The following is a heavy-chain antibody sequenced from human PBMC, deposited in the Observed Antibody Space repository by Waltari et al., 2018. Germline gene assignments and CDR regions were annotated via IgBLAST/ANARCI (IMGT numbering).Heavy chain of an antibody. CDR3: ARVYWPRGFDY. Sequence: EVRLVESGGGLVQPGGSLSLSRAAPGFNFRSYWMSWVRQAPGKGLEWVANIKQDGSDKYYVDSVEGRFTVSRDNAKNSLYLQMNSLRAEDTAVYYCARVYWPRGFDYWGQGTLVTVSS. CDR1: GFNFRSYW. CDR2: IKQDGSDK. J-gene: IGHJ4*02. D-gene: IGHD2-8*02. V-gene: IGHV3-7*01.